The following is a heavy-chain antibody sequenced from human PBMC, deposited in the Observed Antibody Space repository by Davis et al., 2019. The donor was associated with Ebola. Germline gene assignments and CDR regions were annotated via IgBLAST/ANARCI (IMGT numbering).Heavy chain of an antibody. D-gene: IGHD1-1*01. V-gene: IGHV1-18*04. CDR1: AYTFINYG. CDR2: INPHNGNT. Sequence: ASVMVSCKASAYTFINYGTTWVRQAPGQGLEWMGWINPHNGNTNYAQNVQGRVIMTADTATTTAFMEVGSLQSDDTAVYYCARAQFPTTGDHWGQGTLVTVSS. CDR3: ARAQFPTTGDH. J-gene: IGHJ4*02.